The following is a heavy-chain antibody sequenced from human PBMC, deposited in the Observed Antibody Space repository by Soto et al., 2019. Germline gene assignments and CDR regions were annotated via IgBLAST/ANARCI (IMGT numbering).Heavy chain of an antibody. J-gene: IGHJ5*02. CDR1: GFTFGDYA. Sequence: GGSLRLSCTASGFTFGDYAMSWFRQAPGKGLEWVGFIRSKAYGGTTEYAASVKGRFTISRDDSKSIAYLQMNSLKTEDTAVYYCTRDIPSRNVEQWLVLRWFDPWGQGTLVTVSS. V-gene: IGHV3-49*03. CDR2: IRSKAYGGTT. D-gene: IGHD6-19*01. CDR3: TRDIPSRNVEQWLVLRWFDP.